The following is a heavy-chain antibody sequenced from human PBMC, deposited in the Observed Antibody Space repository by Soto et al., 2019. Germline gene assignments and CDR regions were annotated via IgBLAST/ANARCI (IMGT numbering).Heavy chain of an antibody. D-gene: IGHD6-25*01. V-gene: IGHV1-2*04. Sequence: QVQLVQSGAEVKKPGASVTVSCRSSGDTFTDYYIHWVRQAPGQGIEWMGWINPNSGVTKYAQKCQVWVSMTRDTSIRTVYMQLSRLRSDDTAVYYCARESGAATASLDYYYFYMGVWGTGTTVTVSS. CDR2: INPNSGVT. CDR3: ARESGAATASLDYYYFYMGV. J-gene: IGHJ6*03. CDR1: GDTFTDYY.